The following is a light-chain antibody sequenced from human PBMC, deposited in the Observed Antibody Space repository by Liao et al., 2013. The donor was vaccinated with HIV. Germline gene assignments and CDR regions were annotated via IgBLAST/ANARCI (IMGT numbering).Light chain of an antibody. CDR2: YDS. J-gene: IGLJ1*01. V-gene: IGLV3-21*01. CDR3: QVWDSSSDHLYV. Sequence: SYVLTQPPSVSVAPGKTARITCGGNNIGSKRVHWYQQRPGQAPLLVISYDSERPSGIPERFSGSKSGNTAALTISRVEAGDEADYYCQVWDSSSDHLYVFGTGTKVTVL. CDR1: NIGSKR.